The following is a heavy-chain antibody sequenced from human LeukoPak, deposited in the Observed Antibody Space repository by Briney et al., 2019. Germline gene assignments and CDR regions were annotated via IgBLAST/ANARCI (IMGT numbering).Heavy chain of an antibody. CDR3: ARETAMVLDY. Sequence: SETLSLTCSVSGGSINNHIWSWIRQPPGKGLEWIGYISYSGSANYNPSLKSRVTISVDTSKNQFSLRVTSVTAADTAVYYCARETAMVLDYWGQGTPVTVSS. V-gene: IGHV4-59*11. CDR1: GGSINNHI. D-gene: IGHD5-18*01. J-gene: IGHJ4*02. CDR2: ISYSGSA.